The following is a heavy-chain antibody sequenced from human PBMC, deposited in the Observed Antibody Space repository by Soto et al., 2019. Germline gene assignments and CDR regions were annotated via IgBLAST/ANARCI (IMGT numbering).Heavy chain of an antibody. Sequence: QVHLVQSGAEVKKPGASVKVSCKGSGYGFTTYGITWVRQAPGQGLEWMAWISAHNVNTNYAQKLQGRVTVTRDTSTSTAHMELRSLRSDDTAVYYCARGRYGDYWGQGALVTVSS. D-gene: IGHD1-1*01. CDR1: GYGFTTYG. CDR3: ARGRYGDY. CDR2: ISAHNVNT. V-gene: IGHV1-18*01. J-gene: IGHJ4*02.